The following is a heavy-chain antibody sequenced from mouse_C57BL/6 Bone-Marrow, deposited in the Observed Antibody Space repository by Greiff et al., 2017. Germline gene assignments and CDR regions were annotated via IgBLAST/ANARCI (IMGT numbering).Heavy chain of an antibody. V-gene: IGHV1-55*01. Sequence: VKLQQPGAELVKPGASVKMSCKASGYTFTSYWITWVKQRPGQGLAWIGDIYPTSGRTNYNEKFKSKAILTVDPSSNTAYMQLSSLTSEDSAVFYCARSGPLGRSFDYWGQGTTLTVSS. D-gene: IGHD4-1*01. J-gene: IGHJ2*01. CDR1: GYTFTSYW. CDR3: ARSGPLGRSFDY. CDR2: IYPTSGRT.